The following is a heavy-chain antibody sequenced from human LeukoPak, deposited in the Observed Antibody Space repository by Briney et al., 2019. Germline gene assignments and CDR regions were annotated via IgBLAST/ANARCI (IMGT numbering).Heavy chain of an antibody. V-gene: IGHV3-7*01. Sequence: GGSLRLSCAASGFTFSSYWMSWVRQAPGKGLEWVASIKQDGSEKYYVDSVKGRFTISRDNAKNSLYLQMNSLRAEDTAVYYCARDRRGAVHAGAFDIWGQGTMVTVSS. CDR1: GFTFSSYW. CDR2: IKQDGSEK. CDR3: ARDRRGAVHAGAFDI. D-gene: IGHD3-10*01. J-gene: IGHJ3*02.